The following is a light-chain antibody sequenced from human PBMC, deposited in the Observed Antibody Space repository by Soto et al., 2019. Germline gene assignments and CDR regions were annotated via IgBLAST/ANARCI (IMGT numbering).Light chain of an antibody. CDR3: SSFTLSTYV. V-gene: IGLV2-14*01. J-gene: IGLJ1*01. Sequence: SALTRPASVSGSPGQSITISCTGTSRDVGGYNYVSWYQHYPDKAPKLIIYDVTSRPSGVSDRFSGSKSGNTASLTISGLQPEDEAHYYCSSFTLSTYVFGSGTKVTVL. CDR1: SRDVGGYNY. CDR2: DVT.